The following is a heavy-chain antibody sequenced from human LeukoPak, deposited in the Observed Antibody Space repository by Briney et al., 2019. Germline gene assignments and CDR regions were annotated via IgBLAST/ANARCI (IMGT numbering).Heavy chain of an antibody. Sequence: GGSLRLSCAASGFTFGSSAMSWVRQAPGKGPEWVSTFSRSGPDTYYADSVKGRFTIFRDNSKNTLYLQMNSLRAEDTAVYYCAKGSLGSWYYFDYWGQGTLVTVFS. CDR2: FSRSGPDT. CDR1: GFTFGSSA. V-gene: IGHV3-23*01. J-gene: IGHJ4*02. D-gene: IGHD6-13*01. CDR3: AKGSLGSWYYFDY.